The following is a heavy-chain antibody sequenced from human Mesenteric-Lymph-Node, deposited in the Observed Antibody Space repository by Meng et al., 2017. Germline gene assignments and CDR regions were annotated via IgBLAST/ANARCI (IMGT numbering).Heavy chain of an antibody. D-gene: IGHD6-13*01. V-gene: IGHV3-74*01. Sequence: GESLKISCAASEFILSNYWMHWVRQAPGRGLVWVSRINSDGSSTDYADSVKGRFTISRDNAKNTLYLQMNSLTAEDTAVYYCARVGSSAAGTRMGYDYWGQGTLVTVSS. CDR1: EFILSNYW. CDR2: INSDGSST. CDR3: ARVGSSAAGTRMGYDY. J-gene: IGHJ4*02.